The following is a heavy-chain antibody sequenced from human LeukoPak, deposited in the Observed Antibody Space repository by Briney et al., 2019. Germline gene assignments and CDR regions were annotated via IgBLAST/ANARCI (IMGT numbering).Heavy chain of an antibody. CDR2: IYYSGTT. Sequence: PADTLSLTCTVSNASIATSSYFCGWIRQPPGKGLELIGNIYYSGTTNYKPSLKGRVAFFLDTSKIQFSPKLTSVTAADTAVYYCARRQRYPYYFNSWGQGTLVTVSS. CDR1: NASIATSSYF. V-gene: IGHV4-39*01. CDR3: ARRQRYPYYFNS. J-gene: IGHJ4*02. D-gene: IGHD2-2*01.